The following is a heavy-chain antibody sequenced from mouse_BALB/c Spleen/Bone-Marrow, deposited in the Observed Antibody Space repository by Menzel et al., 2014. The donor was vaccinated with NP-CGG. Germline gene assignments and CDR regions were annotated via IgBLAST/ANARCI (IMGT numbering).Heavy chain of an antibody. J-gene: IGHJ1*01. CDR2: INPSNDTP. CDR3: TRSGYYSYGWYFDV. Sequence: QVQLQQPGAELVKPGASVKLSCRVSSYTFTNYFVYWVKQRPGQGLEWIGEINPSNDTPNFNEKFKSKATLTVDKSSSTAYMQLSSLTSEDSAVYYCTRSGYYSYGWYFDVWGAGTTVTVSS. D-gene: IGHD1-2*01. CDR1: SYTFTNYF. V-gene: IGHV1S81*02.